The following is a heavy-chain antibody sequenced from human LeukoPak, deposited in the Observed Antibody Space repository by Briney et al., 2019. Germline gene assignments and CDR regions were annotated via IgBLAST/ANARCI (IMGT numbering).Heavy chain of an antibody. Sequence: SQTLSLTCAISGDSVSGNSAAWNWIRQSPSRGLEWLGRTFYRSKWYNDYAVSVKSRITINPDTSKNQFSLQLNSVTPEDTAVYYCARKLGSSSGWNYFDYWGQGTLVTVSS. CDR1: GDSVSGNSAA. CDR3: ARKLGSSSGWNYFDY. J-gene: IGHJ4*02. V-gene: IGHV6-1*01. D-gene: IGHD6-19*01. CDR2: TFYRSKWYN.